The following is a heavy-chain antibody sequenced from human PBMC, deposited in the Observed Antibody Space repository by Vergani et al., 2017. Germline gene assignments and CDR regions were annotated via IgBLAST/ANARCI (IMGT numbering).Heavy chain of an antibody. CDR3: ARDQKRHYYYYMDV. V-gene: IGHV3-48*01. CDR1: GFTFSSYS. Sequence: EVQLVESGGGLVQPGGSLRLSCAASGFTFSSYSMNWVRQAPGKGLEWVSYISSSSSTIYYADSVKGRFTISRDNAKNSLYLQMNSLRAEDTAVYYCARDQKRHYYYYMDVWGKGTTVTVSS. D-gene: IGHD6-25*01. CDR2: ISSSSSTI. J-gene: IGHJ6*03.